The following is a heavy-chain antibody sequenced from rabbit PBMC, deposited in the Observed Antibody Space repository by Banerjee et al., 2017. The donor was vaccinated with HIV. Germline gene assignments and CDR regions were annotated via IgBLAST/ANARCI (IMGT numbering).Heavy chain of an antibody. V-gene: IGHV1S7*01. Sequence: QLKESGGGLVQPGGSLKLSCKASGFDFNNYYMSWVRQAPGKGLEWIGYTDPVFGPTYYATWVNGRFAISSDNAQNTVDLQMNSLTAADTATYFCARYGYDDDRDSTRLDLWGPGTLVTVS. CDR2: TDPVFGPT. CDR1: GFDFNNYY. J-gene: IGHJ3*01. D-gene: IGHD2-1*01. CDR3: ARYGYDDDRDSTRLDL.